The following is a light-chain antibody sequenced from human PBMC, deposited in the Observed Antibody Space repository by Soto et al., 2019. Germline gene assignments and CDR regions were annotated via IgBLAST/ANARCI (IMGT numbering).Light chain of an antibody. J-gene: IGKJ5*01. CDR3: QQSYSTPIT. V-gene: IGKV1-39*01. Sequence: EIQMTQSPSTLSASVGDRVTITCRASQSISNWFAWYQQKPGTAPNLLIYDASTLHSGVPSRFSGSGSGTDFTLTISSLQPEDFATYYCQQSYSTPITFGQGTRLEIK. CDR2: DAS. CDR1: QSISNW.